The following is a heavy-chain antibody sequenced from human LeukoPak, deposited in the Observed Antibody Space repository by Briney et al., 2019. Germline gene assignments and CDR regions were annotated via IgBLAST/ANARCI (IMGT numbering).Heavy chain of an antibody. CDR3: ARDAIYGSGSYDY. CDR1: GMPLERHG. V-gene: IGHV3-33*01. D-gene: IGHD3-10*01. Sequence: TGKSLTLSCVVSGMPLERHGMHWVRQPPGKGLEWLASIKYDGSRTGYEDSVKGRFTVSRDNAKNSLYLQRNSLRAEDTAVYYCARDAIYGSGSYDYWGQGTLVTVSS. CDR2: IKYDGSRT. J-gene: IGHJ4*02.